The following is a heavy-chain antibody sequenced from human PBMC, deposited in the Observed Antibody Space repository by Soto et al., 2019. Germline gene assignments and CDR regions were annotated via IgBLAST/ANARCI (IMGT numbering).Heavy chain of an antibody. CDR2: ISSSSSYT. D-gene: IGHD6-19*01. V-gene: IGHV3-11*06. J-gene: IGHJ6*02. Sequence: XGSLRFAFAASGFTFSDYYMSWIRQAPGKGLEWVSYISSSSSYTNYADSVKGRFTISRDNAKNSLYLQMNSLRAEDTAVYYCARVKAVAFGMDVWGQGTTVTVSS. CDR3: ARVKAVAFGMDV. CDR1: GFTFSDYY.